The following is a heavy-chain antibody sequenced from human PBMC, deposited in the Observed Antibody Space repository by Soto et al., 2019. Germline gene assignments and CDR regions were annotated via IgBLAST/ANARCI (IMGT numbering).Heavy chain of an antibody. CDR2: ISGSGGDT. CDR1: GFTFSSYA. J-gene: IGHJ4*02. CDR3: ARDRGYSTFDC. D-gene: IGHD3-22*01. V-gene: IGHV3-21*06. Sequence: GGSLRLSCAASGFTFSSYAMSWVRQAPGKGLEWVSAISGSGGDTYYADSVKGRFAISRDNAKNSLLLQMNSLRAEDIAVYYCARDRGYSTFDCWGQGTLVTVSS.